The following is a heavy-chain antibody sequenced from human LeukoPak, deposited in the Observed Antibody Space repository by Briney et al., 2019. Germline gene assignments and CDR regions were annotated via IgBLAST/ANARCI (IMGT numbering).Heavy chain of an antibody. D-gene: IGHD2-15*01. Sequence: SETLSLTCTVSGGSISSTSYYWGWIRQPPGKGLEWIGSIYYSGSTYYNPSLKSRVTISVDTSKNQFSLKLSSVTAADTAVYYCARVGGGSSLIDYWGQGTLVTVSS. CDR3: ARVGGGSSLIDY. CDR1: GGSISSTSYY. CDR2: IYYSGST. V-gene: IGHV4-39*01. J-gene: IGHJ4*02.